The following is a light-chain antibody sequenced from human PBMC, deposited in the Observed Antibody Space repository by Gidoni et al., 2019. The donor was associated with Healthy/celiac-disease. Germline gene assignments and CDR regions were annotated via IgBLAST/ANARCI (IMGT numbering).Light chain of an antibody. J-gene: IGKJ4*01. CDR1: QGISSY. CDR2: AAS. V-gene: IGKV1-8*01. Sequence: AIRMTQSPSSFSASTGDRVTITCRASQGISSYLAWYQQKPGKAPKLLIYAASTLQSGVPSRFSGSGSGTDFTLTISCLQSEDFATYYCQQYYSYFTFXGXTKVEIK. CDR3: QQYYSYFT.